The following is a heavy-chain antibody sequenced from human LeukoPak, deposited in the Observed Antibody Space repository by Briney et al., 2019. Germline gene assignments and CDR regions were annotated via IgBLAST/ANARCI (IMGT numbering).Heavy chain of an antibody. CDR2: INHSGST. V-gene: IGHV4-34*01. CDR1: GGSFSGYY. CDR3: ARAQSLGVLMTTVTTNPYNWFDP. D-gene: IGHD4-17*01. Sequence: SETLSLTCAVYGGSFSGYYWSWIRQPPGKGLEWIGEINHSGSTNYNPSLKSRVTISVDTSKNQFSLKLSSVTAADTAVYYCARAQSLGVLMTTVTTNPYNWFDPWGQGTLVTVSS. J-gene: IGHJ5*02.